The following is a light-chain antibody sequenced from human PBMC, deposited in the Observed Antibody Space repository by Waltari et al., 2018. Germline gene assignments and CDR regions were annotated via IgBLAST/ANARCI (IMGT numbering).Light chain of an antibody. CDR2: GAS. Sequence: EIVLTQSPGTLSLSPGESATLSCRASQSVSSSYLAWYQQKPGQAPRLLIYGASSRATGIPDRFSGSGYGTDFTLTISRLEPEDFAVYYCQQYGSSPETFGQGTKVEIK. CDR3: QQYGSSPET. V-gene: IGKV3-20*01. CDR1: QSVSSSY. J-gene: IGKJ2*01.